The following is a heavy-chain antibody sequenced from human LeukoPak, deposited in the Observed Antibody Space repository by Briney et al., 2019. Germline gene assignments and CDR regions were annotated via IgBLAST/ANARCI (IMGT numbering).Heavy chain of an antibody. CDR2: ISNKANGGTT. Sequence: GESLRLSCAASGFTFSSYAMSWVRQAPGKGLEWIGFISNKANGGTTEYAASVKGRFTISRDDSKTIAHLQMSSLKTEDTAVYYCSRFYSSGWASGAFDIWGQGTMVTVS. V-gene: IGHV3-49*04. D-gene: IGHD3-22*01. CDR1: GFTFSSYA. CDR3: SRFYSSGWASGAFDI. J-gene: IGHJ3*02.